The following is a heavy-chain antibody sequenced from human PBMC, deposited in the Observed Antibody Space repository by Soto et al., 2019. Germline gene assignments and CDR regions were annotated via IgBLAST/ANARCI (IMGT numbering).Heavy chain of an antibody. Sequence: SETLSLTCTVSGDSINPYYWSWIRQPPGKVLEWIAYIYHTGSTSYNPSLKSRVTLSIDTSKNQLSLKLSSVTAADTAVYYCARHSPDFDWLSQFDYWGQGTLVTVS. CDR3: ARHSPDFDWLSQFDY. CDR2: IYHTGST. V-gene: IGHV4-59*08. J-gene: IGHJ4*02. D-gene: IGHD3-9*01. CDR1: GDSINPYY.